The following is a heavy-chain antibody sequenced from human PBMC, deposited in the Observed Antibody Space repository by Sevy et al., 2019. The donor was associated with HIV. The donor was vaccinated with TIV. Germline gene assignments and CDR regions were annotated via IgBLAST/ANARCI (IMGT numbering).Heavy chain of an antibody. V-gene: IGHV4-31*03. D-gene: IGHD1-26*01. J-gene: IGHJ6*02. CDR1: GGSISSGGYF. Sequence: SETLSLTCTVSGGSISSGGYFWTWIRQHSGKGREYIGYIFYTGNTHYKPSLKSRLTISVDTSKNQFSLKLSSVTAADAAVYYCARGREQEVDVWGQGTTVTVSS. CDR2: IFYTGNT. CDR3: ARGREQEVDV.